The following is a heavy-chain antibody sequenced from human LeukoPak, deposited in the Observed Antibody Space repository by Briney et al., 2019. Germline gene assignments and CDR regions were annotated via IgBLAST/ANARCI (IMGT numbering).Heavy chain of an antibody. CDR1: GFTLTNYW. Sequence: GGSLRLSCAASGFTLTNYWMTWVRQAPGRGLEWVANIKYDESEKYYVNSVKGRFTISRDNTKNSVDLQMNSLRADDTAVYYCARDRSGIGWYSDYWGQGTLVTVSS. V-gene: IGHV3-7*05. J-gene: IGHJ4*02. D-gene: IGHD6-19*01. CDR3: ARDRSGIGWYSDY. CDR2: IKYDESEK.